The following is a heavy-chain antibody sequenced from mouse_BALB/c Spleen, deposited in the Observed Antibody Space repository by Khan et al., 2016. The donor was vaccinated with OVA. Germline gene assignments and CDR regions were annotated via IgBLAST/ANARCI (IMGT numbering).Heavy chain of an antibody. J-gene: IGHJ3*01. CDR3: ARSGYGNPFAY. Sequence: QVQLKQSGAELVKPGASVKISCKASGYTFTSFYMYWVKQRPGQGLEWIGGINPSNGDTHFYEKFKSKVTLTVDKSSTTAYMQFSSLTSEDSAVYYCARSGYGNPFAYWGQGTLVTVSA. D-gene: IGHD2-1*01. V-gene: IGHV1S81*02. CDR1: GYTFTSFY. CDR2: INPSNGDT.